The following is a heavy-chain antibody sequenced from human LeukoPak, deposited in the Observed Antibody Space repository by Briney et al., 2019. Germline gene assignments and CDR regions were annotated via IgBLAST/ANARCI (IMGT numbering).Heavy chain of an antibody. D-gene: IGHD3-3*01. V-gene: IGHV4-4*09. CDR1: GGSISSYY. Sequence: SETLSLTCTVSGGSISSYYWIWIRQPPGKGLEWIGYIYTSGSTNYNPSLKSRVTISVDTSKNQFSLKLSSVTATDTAVYYCARHGYDFWGPYCYYYMDVWGKGTTVTVSS. CDR2: IYTSGST. J-gene: IGHJ6*03. CDR3: ARHGYDFWGPYCYYYMDV.